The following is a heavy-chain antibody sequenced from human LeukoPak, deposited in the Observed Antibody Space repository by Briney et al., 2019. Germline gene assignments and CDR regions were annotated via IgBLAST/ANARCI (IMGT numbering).Heavy chain of an antibody. D-gene: IGHD3-10*01. Sequence: GGSLRLSCAASGLSFSSFTMSWVRQGPARGLEWVSLISSGGTTYYTDSVKGRFTISRDNSKSTLYLQMNSLRAEDTAVYYCARDPSPVYYPSGSSKYYYYGMDVWGPGTMVTVSS. CDR2: ISSGGTT. CDR3: ARDPSPVYYPSGSSKYYYYGMDV. J-gene: IGHJ6*02. CDR1: GLSFSSFT. V-gene: IGHV3-66*01.